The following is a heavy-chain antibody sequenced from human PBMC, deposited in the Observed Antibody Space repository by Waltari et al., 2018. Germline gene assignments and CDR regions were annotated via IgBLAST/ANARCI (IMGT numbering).Heavy chain of an antibody. CDR1: GYRFSNNW. Sequence: EVQLVQSGGEVRKPGEPLKISCMGSGYRFSNNWIGWVRQMPGKGLEWMGIGIVFPVDSETGYSPSFRGRVTISADKSISTAYLQWSSLKASDTAIYYCARLVGMVLPAALSISTMDVWGKGTTVTVSS. D-gene: IGHD2-2*01. CDR3: ARLVGMVLPAALSISTMDV. J-gene: IGHJ6*04. V-gene: IGHV5-51*01. CDR2: GIVFPVDSET.